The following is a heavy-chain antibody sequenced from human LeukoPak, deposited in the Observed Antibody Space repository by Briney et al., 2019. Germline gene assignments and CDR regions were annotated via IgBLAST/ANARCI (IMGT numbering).Heavy chain of an antibody. Sequence: PGGSLRLSWAASGFTFSSYSMSWVRQAPGKGLEWVSSIIGRGGSTYYADSVKGRFTISRDNSKNTLYLQMNSLRAEDTAVYYCATDRIAAAVFDLWGRGTLVTVSS. CDR1: GFTFSSYS. J-gene: IGHJ2*01. V-gene: IGHV3-23*01. CDR2: IIGRGGST. D-gene: IGHD6-13*01. CDR3: ATDRIAAAVFDL.